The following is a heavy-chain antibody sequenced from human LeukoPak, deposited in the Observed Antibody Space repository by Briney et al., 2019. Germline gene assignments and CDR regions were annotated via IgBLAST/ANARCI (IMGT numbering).Heavy chain of an antibody. CDR3: TKDRAVYSSGWYGYFDY. D-gene: IGHD6-19*01. V-gene: IGHV3-30*02. J-gene: IGHJ4*02. CDR1: GFIFSSYG. CDR2: IRYDGTNK. Sequence: GGSLRLSCAASGFIFSSYGMHWVRQAPGKGLEWVAFIRYDGTNKYYADSVKGRFTISRDNSKNTLYLQMNSLRAEDTAVYYCTKDRAVYSSGWYGYFDYWGQGTLVTVSS.